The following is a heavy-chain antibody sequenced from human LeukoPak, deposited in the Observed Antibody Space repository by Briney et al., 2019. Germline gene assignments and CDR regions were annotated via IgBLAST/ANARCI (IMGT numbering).Heavy chain of an antibody. CDR3: ASQLEKYGSGSYWDYYYYYMDV. Sequence: PGGSLRLSCAASGFTFSSYGMHWVRQAPGKGLEWVAFIRYDGSNKYYADSVKGRFTISRDNSKNTLYLQMNSLRAEDTAVYYCASQLEKYGSGSYWDYYYYYMDVWGKGTTVTISS. J-gene: IGHJ6*03. D-gene: IGHD3-10*01. CDR2: IRYDGSNK. V-gene: IGHV3-30*02. CDR1: GFTFSSYG.